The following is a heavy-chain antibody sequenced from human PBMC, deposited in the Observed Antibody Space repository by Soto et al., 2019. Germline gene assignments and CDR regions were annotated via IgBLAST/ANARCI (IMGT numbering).Heavy chain of an antibody. J-gene: IGHJ4*02. CDR2: ISAHNGNT. D-gene: IGHD1-1*01. V-gene: IGHV1-18*01. CDR1: GYAFTTYG. Sequence: QVHLVQSGAEVKKPGASVKVSCKGSGYAFTTYGITWVRQAPGQGLEWMGWISAHNGNTNYAQKLQGRVTVTRDTATSTAYMELRSLRSDDTAVYYCARGRYGDYWGQGALVTVSS. CDR3: ARGRYGDY.